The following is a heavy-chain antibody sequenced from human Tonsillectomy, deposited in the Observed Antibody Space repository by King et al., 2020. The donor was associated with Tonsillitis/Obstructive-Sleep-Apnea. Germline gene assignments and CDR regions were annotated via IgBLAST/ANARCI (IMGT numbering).Heavy chain of an antibody. J-gene: IGHJ6*03. Sequence: QLQESGPGLVKPSETLSLTCTVSAGSVSSRSYYWGWIRQPPGKGPEWIGSIYYNDDTYYNPSLKSRVTISVDTSVNQFFLRLSSVTAADTAVYYCARQSNGGSLAYYYYMDVGGKGTTVTVSS. CDR1: AGSVSSRSYY. V-gene: IGHV4-39*01. CDR3: ARQSNGGSLAYYYYMDV. D-gene: IGHD4-23*01. CDR2: IYYNDDT.